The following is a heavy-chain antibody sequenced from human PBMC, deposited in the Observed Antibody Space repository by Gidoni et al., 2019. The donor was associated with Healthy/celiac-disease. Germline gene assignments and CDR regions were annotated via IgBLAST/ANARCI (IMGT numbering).Heavy chain of an antibody. V-gene: IGHV1-46*01. CDR3: ARDLVGYSGYDSDYYYYGMDV. CDR2: INPSGGST. D-gene: IGHD5-12*01. Sequence: QVQLVQSGAEVKKPGASVTVSCKASGYTFTSYYMHWVRQDPGQGLEWRGIINPSGGSTSYAQKFQGRVTMTRDTSTSTVYMELSSLRSEDTAVYYCARDLVGYSGYDSDYYYYGMDVWGQGTTVTVSS. J-gene: IGHJ6*02. CDR1: GYTFTSYY.